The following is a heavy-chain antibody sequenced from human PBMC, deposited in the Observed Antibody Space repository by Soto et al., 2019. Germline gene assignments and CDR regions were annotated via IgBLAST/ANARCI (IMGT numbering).Heavy chain of an antibody. Sequence: SETLSLTCTVSGGSISSYYWSWIRQPPGKGLEWIGYIYYSGSTNYNPSLKSRVTISVYTSNNQFSLKLRSLTAADTAVYYCAIGGGYSYGYFDYWGQGTLVTVSS. CDR3: AIGGGYSYGYFDY. CDR2: IYYSGST. J-gene: IGHJ4*02. CDR1: GGSISSYY. D-gene: IGHD5-18*01. V-gene: IGHV4-59*01.